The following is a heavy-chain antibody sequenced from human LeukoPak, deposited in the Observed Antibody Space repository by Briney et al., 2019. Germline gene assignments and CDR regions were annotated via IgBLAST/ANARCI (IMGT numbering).Heavy chain of an antibody. Sequence: GGSLRLSCAASGFTFSSHGMNWVRQAPGKGLEWVSGISPSGGITYYTDSVKGRFTISRDNSKNTQSLQMNSLRAEDTAVYYCAKDLGRIQFGYWGQGALVTVSS. CDR2: ISPSGGIT. J-gene: IGHJ4*02. CDR1: GFTFSSHG. D-gene: IGHD5-18*01. V-gene: IGHV3-23*01. CDR3: AKDLGRIQFGY.